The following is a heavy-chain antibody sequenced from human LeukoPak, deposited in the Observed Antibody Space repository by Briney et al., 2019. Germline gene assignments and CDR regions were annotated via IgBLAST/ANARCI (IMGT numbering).Heavy chain of an antibody. CDR3: AREFLDAFDI. D-gene: IGHD2-21*01. Sequence: GGSLRLSCAASGFTFSSYGMHWVRQAPGKGLEWVAFIRYDGSNKYYADSVKGRFTISRDNSKNTLYLHVNSLRPEDTAVYYCAREFLDAFDIWGQGTMVTVSS. CDR2: IRYDGSNK. J-gene: IGHJ3*02. CDR1: GFTFSSYG. V-gene: IGHV3-30*02.